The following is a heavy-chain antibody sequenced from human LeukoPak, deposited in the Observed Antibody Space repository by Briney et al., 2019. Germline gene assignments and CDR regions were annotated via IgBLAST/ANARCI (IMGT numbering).Heavy chain of an antibody. CDR1: GFTFXXXX. CDR2: ISRTGDIT. CDR3: AKALGXXRNGVDV. Sequence: RLSXAGSGFTFXXXXXNWXXXXPXXGXERXSAISRTGDITYYADSVKGRFTISRDNSKNSMYLQMNSLRAEDTAVYYCAKALGXXRNGVDVWGXXTXXXXSS. V-gene: IGHV3-23*01. J-gene: IGHJ6*02.